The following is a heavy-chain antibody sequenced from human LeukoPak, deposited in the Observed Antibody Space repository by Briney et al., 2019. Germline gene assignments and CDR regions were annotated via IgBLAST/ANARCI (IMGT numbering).Heavy chain of an antibody. J-gene: IGHJ3*02. CDR2: INPNSGGT. CDR1: GYTLTAYY. Sequence: ASVKVSCKASGYTLTAYYLHWVRQAPGQGLEWMGRINPNSGGTTYAQKFQGRVTMTRDTSIGTAYMELSSLRSDDMAVYYCARPHYESSGLYVDAFDISGQGTMVTVSS. V-gene: IGHV1-2*06. D-gene: IGHD3-22*01. CDR3: ARPHYESSGLYVDAFDI.